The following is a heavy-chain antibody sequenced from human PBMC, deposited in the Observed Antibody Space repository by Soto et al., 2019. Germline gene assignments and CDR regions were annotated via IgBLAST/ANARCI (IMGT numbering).Heavy chain of an antibody. J-gene: IGHJ4*02. CDR1: GFTFSSYW. CDR2: LSPDGGDE. D-gene: IGHD3-16*01. V-gene: IGHV3-7*03. CDR3: ARDDGLRTVDY. Sequence: HPGGSLRLSCAASGFTFSSYWMSWVRQDPGKGLEWVANLSPDGGDEYCEDSVQGRFTISRDNARNSLYLYMNNLRAEDTAVYYCARDDGLRTVDYWGQGTLVTVSS.